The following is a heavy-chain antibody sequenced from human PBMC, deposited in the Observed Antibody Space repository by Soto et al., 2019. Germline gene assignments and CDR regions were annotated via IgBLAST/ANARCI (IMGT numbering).Heavy chain of an antibody. Sequence: PVGSLRLSCAASGFTFSSYEMNWVRQAPGKGLEWVSYISSSGSTIYYADSVKGRFTISRDNAKNSLYLQMNSLRAEDTAVYYCARDYLRPRYYDFWSGYSDGNYYYGMDVWGQGTTVTV. CDR2: ISSSGSTI. D-gene: IGHD3-3*01. CDR1: GFTFSSYE. V-gene: IGHV3-48*03. CDR3: ARDYLRPRYYDFWSGYSDGNYYYGMDV. J-gene: IGHJ6*02.